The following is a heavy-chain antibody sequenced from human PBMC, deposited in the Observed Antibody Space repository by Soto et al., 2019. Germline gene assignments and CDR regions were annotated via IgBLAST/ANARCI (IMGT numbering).Heavy chain of an antibody. D-gene: IGHD6-13*01. Sequence: LSLTCTVSGGSISYYYWSWIRQSAGKGLEWIGRIYPSGSTNYNPSLKGRVTMSVDTTNSQFSLNLGSVTAADTAVYYCARDRTAAGPSNWFDPWGQGTLVTVSS. CDR2: IYPSGST. CDR3: ARDRTAAGPSNWFDP. CDR1: GGSISYYY. V-gene: IGHV4-4*07. J-gene: IGHJ5*02.